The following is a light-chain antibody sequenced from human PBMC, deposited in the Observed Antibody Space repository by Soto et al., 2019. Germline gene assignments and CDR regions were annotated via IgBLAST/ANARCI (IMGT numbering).Light chain of an antibody. V-gene: IGKV1-5*03. Sequence: IQMTQSPSTLSASVGDRVTITCRASQTISNWLAWYQQKPGKAPKLLIYKASTLESGVPSRFSGSGSGTECTLTISSLQPEDFATYYCQQYNSYSQTFGQGTKVEIK. J-gene: IGKJ1*01. CDR2: KAS. CDR3: QQYNSYSQT. CDR1: QTISNW.